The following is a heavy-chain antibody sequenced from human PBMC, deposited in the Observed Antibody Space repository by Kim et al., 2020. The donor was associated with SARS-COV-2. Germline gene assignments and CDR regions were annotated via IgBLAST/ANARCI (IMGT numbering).Heavy chain of an antibody. D-gene: IGHD2-15*01. CDR2: INAANGNT. V-gene: IGHV1-3*01. CDR1: GYSFTAYT. CDR3: ARGAYCRGGICFPPGGY. Sequence: ASVKVSCKASGYSFTAYTIHWVRQAPGQRLEWMGWINAANGNTELSQKFQGRVTSSRDTSATTVHMEVSSLRSEDTAVYYCARGAYCRGGICFPPGGYWGQGTLVIVSS. J-gene: IGHJ4*02.